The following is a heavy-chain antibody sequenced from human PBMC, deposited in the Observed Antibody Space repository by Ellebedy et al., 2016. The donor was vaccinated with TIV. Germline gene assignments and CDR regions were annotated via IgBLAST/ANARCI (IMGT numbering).Heavy chain of an antibody. CDR3: ARAPAVAGPHYGMDV. CDR2: ISYSGDVI. Sequence: PGGSLRLSCAASGFTFSGYYMSWFRQAPGKGPEWVSYISYSGDVIYYADSVKGRFTISRDNSKNTLYLQMNSLRAEDTAVYYCARAPAVAGPHYGMDVWGQGTTVTVSS. J-gene: IGHJ6*02. CDR1: GFTFSGYY. V-gene: IGHV3-11*04. D-gene: IGHD6-19*01.